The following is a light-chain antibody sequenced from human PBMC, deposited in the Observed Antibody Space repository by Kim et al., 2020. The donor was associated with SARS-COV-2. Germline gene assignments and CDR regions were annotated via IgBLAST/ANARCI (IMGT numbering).Light chain of an antibody. J-gene: IGKJ2*01. CDR2: GAS. V-gene: IGKV3-20*01. CDR3: QQYGSSPRT. Sequence: FTPGGRATLSCRAIQSVSGSKFVWYPQNPGQAPRLLIYGASSRATGIPDRFSGSGSGTDFTLTISRLEPEDVAVYYCQQYGSSPRTFGQGTKLEIK. CDR1: QSVSGSK.